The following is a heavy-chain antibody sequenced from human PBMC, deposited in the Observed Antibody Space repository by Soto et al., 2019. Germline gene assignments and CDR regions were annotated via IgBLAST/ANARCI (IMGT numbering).Heavy chain of an antibody. CDR3: AHRRAEVYGDFYFDC. Sequence: QITLKESGPTLVKPTQTLTLTCTFSGFSLSTSGVGVGWIRQPPGKALEWLALIYWDDDKRYSPSLKSRLNITKDTSKNQVVLTMTNMDPVDTATYYCAHRRAEVYGDFYFDCWGQGTLVTVSS. CDR2: IYWDDDK. J-gene: IGHJ4*02. CDR1: GFSLSTSGVG. V-gene: IGHV2-5*02. D-gene: IGHD4-17*01.